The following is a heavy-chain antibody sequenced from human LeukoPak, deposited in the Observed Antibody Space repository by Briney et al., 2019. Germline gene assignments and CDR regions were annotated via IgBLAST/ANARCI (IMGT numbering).Heavy chain of an antibody. V-gene: IGHV7-4-1*02. CDR3: ARDRHYYDSSGYYYSRYFQH. CDR2: INTNTGNP. Sequence: ASVEVSCKASGHTFTSYAMNWVRQAPGQGLEWMGWINTNTGNPTYAQGFTGRFVFSLDTSVSTAYLQISSLKAEDTAVYYCARDRHYYDSSGYYYSRYFQHWGQGTLVTVSS. CDR1: GHTFTSYA. J-gene: IGHJ1*01. D-gene: IGHD3-22*01.